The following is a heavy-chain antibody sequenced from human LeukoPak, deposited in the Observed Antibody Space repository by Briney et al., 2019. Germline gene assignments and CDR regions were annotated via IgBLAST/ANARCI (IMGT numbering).Heavy chain of an antibody. CDR3: ARATSVDTAMVDY. CDR1: GYSFTSYW. J-gene: IGHJ4*02. CDR2: LYPGNSDT. V-gene: IGHV5-51*01. D-gene: IGHD5-18*01. Sequence: GESLKISCRGSGYSFTSYWIGWVRQMAGEGLEWMGILYPGNSDTRYSPSFQGQVTISADKSVSTAYLQWSSLKASDTAMYYCARATSVDTAMVDYWGQGTLVTVSS.